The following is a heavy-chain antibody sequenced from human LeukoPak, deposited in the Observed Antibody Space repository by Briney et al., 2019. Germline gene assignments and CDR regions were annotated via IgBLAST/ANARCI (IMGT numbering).Heavy chain of an antibody. Sequence: SETLSLTCAVSGGSIGSYYWSWIRQPPGRGLEWIGYIHYSGSINSNPSLKSRVTISVDTSKNQFSLRLSSVTAADTAVYYCARLGSYAFDIWGQGTMVTVSS. CDR2: IHYSGSI. V-gene: IGHV4-59*01. CDR3: ARLGSYAFDI. CDR1: GGSIGSYY. J-gene: IGHJ3*02.